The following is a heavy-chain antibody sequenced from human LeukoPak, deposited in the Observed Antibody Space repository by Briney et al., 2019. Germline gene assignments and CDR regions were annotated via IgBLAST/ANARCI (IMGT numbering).Heavy chain of an antibody. V-gene: IGHV1-24*01. CDR2: FDPEDGET. CDR3: ATVYYYGSRSYPPVPYYYYYMDV. CDR1: GYTLTELS. J-gene: IGHJ6*03. Sequence: GASVKVSCKVSGYTLTELSMHWVRQAPGKGLEWMGGFDPEDGETIYAQKFQGRVTMTEDTSTDTAYMELSSLRSEDTAVYYCATVYYYGSRSYPPVPYYYYYMDVWGKGTTVTVSS. D-gene: IGHD3-10*01.